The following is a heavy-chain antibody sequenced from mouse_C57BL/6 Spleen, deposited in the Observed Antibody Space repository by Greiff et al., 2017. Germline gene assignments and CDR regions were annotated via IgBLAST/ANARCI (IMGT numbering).Heavy chain of an antibody. V-gene: IGHV1-80*01. J-gene: IGHJ4*01. CDR3: ARRDGYLYAMDY. Sequence: QVHVKQSGAELVKPGASVKISCKASGYAFSSYWMNWVKQRPGKGLEWIGQIYPGDGDTNYNGKFKGKATLTADKSSSTAYMQLSSLTSEDSAVYFCARRDGYLYAMDYWGQGTSVTVSS. CDR1: GYAFSSYW. CDR2: IYPGDGDT. D-gene: IGHD2-3*01.